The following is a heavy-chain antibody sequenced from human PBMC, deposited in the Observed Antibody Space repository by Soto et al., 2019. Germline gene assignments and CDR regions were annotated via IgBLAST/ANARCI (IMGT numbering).Heavy chain of an antibody. J-gene: IGHJ4*02. CDR3: ARVPCSGHDYMVYYFDY. Sequence: PVGSLRLSCAASRFTFSSYAMHWVRQAPGKGLEWVAVISYDGSNKYYADSVKGRFTISRDNSKNTLYLQMNSLRADDTAVYYCARVPCSGHDYMVYYFDYWGQGTLVTVS. V-gene: IGHV3-30-3*01. CDR2: ISYDGSNK. D-gene: IGHD5-12*01. CDR1: RFTFSSYA.